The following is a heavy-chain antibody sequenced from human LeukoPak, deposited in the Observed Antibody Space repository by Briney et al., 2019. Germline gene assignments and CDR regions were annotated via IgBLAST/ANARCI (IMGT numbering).Heavy chain of an antibody. V-gene: IGHV4-38-2*02. CDR1: GYSITSGYY. J-gene: IGHJ4*02. D-gene: IGHD3-10*01. CDR3: ARERDSITLIRGVLDY. CDR2: VYHSGST. Sequence: SETLSLTCTVSGYSITSGYYWGWIRQPPGKGLGWIGSVYHSGSTHYNPSLESRVTISVDTSKSQFSLKLTSMTAADTAVYYCARERDSITLIRGVLDYWGQGTLVTVSS.